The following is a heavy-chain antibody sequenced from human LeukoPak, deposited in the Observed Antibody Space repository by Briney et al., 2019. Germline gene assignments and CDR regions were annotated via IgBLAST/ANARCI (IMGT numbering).Heavy chain of an antibody. CDR3: ARGKAIAVSSFDY. CDR2: ISGSGGST. D-gene: IGHD6-19*01. V-gene: IGHV3-23*01. Sequence: GGSLRLSCAASGFTFSSYAMSWVRQAPGKGLEWVSGISGSGGSTYYADSVKGRFTISRDNSKNTLSLQMNSLRAEDTALYYCARGKAIAVSSFDYWGQGTLVTVSS. CDR1: GFTFSSYA. J-gene: IGHJ4*02.